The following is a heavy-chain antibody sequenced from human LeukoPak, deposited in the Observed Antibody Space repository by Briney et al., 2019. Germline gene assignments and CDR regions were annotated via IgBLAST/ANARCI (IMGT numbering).Heavy chain of an antibody. V-gene: IGHV3-7*03. Sequence: GRSLRLSCAASGFTFSSYWMSWVRQAPGKGLEWVANIKQDGSEKYYVDSVKGRFTISRDNAKNSLYLQMNSLRAEDTAVYYCARHFSFYDILTGSPPDYWGQGTLVTVSS. D-gene: IGHD3-9*01. J-gene: IGHJ4*02. CDR2: IKQDGSEK. CDR1: GFTFSSYW. CDR3: ARHFSFYDILTGSPPDY.